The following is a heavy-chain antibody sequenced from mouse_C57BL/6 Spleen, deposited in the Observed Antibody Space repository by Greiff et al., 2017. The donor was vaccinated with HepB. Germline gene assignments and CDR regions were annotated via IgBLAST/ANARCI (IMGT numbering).Heavy chain of an antibody. D-gene: IGHD2-4*01. CDR3: ARSYDYDHFDY. V-gene: IGHV1-69*01. J-gene: IGHJ2*01. CDR1: GYTFTSYW. CDR2: IDPSDSYT. Sequence: QVQLQQPGAELVMPGASVKLSCKASGYTFTSYWMHWVKQRPGQGLEWIGEIDPSDSYTNYTQKFKGKSTLTVDKSSSTAYMQLSSLTSEDSAVYYCARSYDYDHFDYWGQGTTLTVSS.